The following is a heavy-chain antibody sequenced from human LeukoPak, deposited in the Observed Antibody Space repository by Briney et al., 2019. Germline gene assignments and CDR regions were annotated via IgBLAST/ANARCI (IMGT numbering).Heavy chain of an antibody. CDR1: GFTVSSNY. CDR2: IYSGGST. Sequence: GGSLRLSCAASGFTVSSNYMSWVRQAPGKGLEWVSVIYSGGSTYYADSVKGRFTISRDNSKNTLYLQMNSLRVEDTALYYCAKDLIGGYSYGYDYWGQGTLVTVSS. D-gene: IGHD5-18*01. V-gene: IGHV3-53*01. CDR3: AKDLIGGYSYGYDY. J-gene: IGHJ4*02.